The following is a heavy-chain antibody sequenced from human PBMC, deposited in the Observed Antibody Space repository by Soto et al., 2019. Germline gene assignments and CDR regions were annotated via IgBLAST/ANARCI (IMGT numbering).Heavy chain of an antibody. CDR2: IYYTGTT. CDR3: ARAISVGHFDC. Sequence: QVQLQESGPGLVKPSQTLSLTCTVSGGSFSSGGYYWSWIRQYPGKGLEWIGYIYYTGTTYYSPSLKSRVTMSAHTSKNQFSLKLSSVTAADTAVYYCARAISVGHFDCWGQGVLDTVSS. CDR1: GGSFSSGGYY. D-gene: IGHD1-26*01. J-gene: IGHJ4*02. V-gene: IGHV4-31*03.